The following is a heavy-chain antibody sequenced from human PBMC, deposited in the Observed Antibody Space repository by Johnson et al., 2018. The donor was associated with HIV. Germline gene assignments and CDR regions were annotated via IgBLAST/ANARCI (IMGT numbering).Heavy chain of an antibody. CDR2: INWNGGST. CDR1: GFTFDDYG. J-gene: IGHJ3*02. Sequence: VQLVESGGGVVQPGRSLRLSCAASGFTFDDYGMSWVRQAPGKGLEWVSGINWNGGSTGYADSVKGRFTISRDNSKNTLYLQMNSLRVEDTAVYYCARVLGDYAYHIWGQGTMVTVSS. V-gene: IGHV3-20*04. D-gene: IGHD4-17*01. CDR3: ARVLGDYAYHI.